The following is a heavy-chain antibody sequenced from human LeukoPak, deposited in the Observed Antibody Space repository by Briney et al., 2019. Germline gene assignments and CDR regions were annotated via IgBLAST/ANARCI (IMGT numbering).Heavy chain of an antibody. J-gene: IGHJ5*02. CDR1: GFTFSSYW. D-gene: IGHD6-13*01. V-gene: IGHV3-7*04. CDR3: ARALSSSWYVVEWFDP. Sequence: GGSLRLSCAASGFTFSSYWMSWVRQAPGKGPEWVANIKQDGSEKYYVDSVKGRFTISRDNAKNSLYLQMNSPRAEDTAVYYCARALSSSWYVVEWFDPWGQGTLVTVSS. CDR2: IKQDGSEK.